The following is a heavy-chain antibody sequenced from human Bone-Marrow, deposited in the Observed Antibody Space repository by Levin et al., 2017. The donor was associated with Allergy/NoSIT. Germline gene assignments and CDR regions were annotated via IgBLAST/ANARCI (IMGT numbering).Heavy chain of an antibody. D-gene: IGHD6-19*01. J-gene: IGHJ6*02. V-gene: IGHV3-23*01. CDR3: AKDDIAVAGHYYYGMDV. CDR1: GFTFSSYA. Sequence: GGSLRLSCAASGFTFSSYAMSWVRQAPGKGLEWVSAISGSGGSTYYADSVKGRFTISRDNSKNTLYLQMNSLRAEDTAVYYCAKDDIAVAGHYYYGMDVWGQGTTVTVSS. CDR2: ISGSGGST.